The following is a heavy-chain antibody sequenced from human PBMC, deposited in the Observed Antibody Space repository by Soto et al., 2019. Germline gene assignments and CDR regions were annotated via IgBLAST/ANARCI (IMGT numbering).Heavy chain of an antibody. CDR2: ISWNSGSI. J-gene: IGHJ5*02. D-gene: IGHD4-4*01. V-gene: IGHV3-9*01. CDR3: AKDRYSNSGGDNWFDP. Sequence: EVQLVESGGGLVQPGRSLRLSCAASGFTFDDYAMHWVRQAPGKGLEWVSGISWNSGSIGYADSVKGRFTISRDNSKNSLYLQMNSLRTEDTALYYCAKDRYSNSGGDNWFDPWGQGTLVTVSS. CDR1: GFTFDDYA.